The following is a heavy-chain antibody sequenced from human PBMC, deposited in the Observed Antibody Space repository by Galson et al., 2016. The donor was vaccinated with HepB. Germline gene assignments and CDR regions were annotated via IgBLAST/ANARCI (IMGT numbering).Heavy chain of an antibody. CDR3: GLGQDEMPTIFDF. CDR1: GFTLSRHS. CDR2: ISITSTTK. J-gene: IGHJ4*02. D-gene: IGHD3-3*01. Sequence: SLRLSCAGSGFTLSRHSMNWVRQAPGKGLEWISYISITSTTKYYADSVKGRFTISRDNAKNSLYLQLNTLRADDTAAYYCGLGQDEMPTIFDFWGQGALVTVSS. V-gene: IGHV3-48*01.